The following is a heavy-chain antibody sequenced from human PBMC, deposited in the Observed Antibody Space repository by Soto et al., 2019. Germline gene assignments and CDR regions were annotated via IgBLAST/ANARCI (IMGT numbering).Heavy chain of an antibody. V-gene: IGHV3-23*01. J-gene: IGHJ4*02. CDR2: VSGSGNST. D-gene: IGHD3-10*01. CDR1: GLTVSSNY. CDR3: AKPYYGSGSYYNPEADY. Sequence: GGSLRLSCAASGLTVSSNYMSWVRQAPGKGLEWVSVVSGSGNSTYYADSVKGRFTISRDNSKNTLYLQMNSLRAEDTAVYYCAKPYYGSGSYYNPEADYWGQGTLVTVSS.